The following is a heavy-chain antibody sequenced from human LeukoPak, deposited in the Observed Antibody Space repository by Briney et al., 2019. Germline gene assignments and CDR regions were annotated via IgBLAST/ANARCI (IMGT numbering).Heavy chain of an antibody. CDR2: THSSGST. V-gene: IGHV4-61*10. J-gene: IGHJ4*02. D-gene: IGHD1-26*01. CDR3: ARKVEAPRYFDY. Sequence: SETLSLTCTVSGASVSSDSYSWSWIRQPAGKTLEWIWRTHSSGSTDYNPSLMSRVAMSLDTSKNQFSLRLSSVTAADTAVYYCARKVEAPRYFDYWGQGTLVTVSS. CDR1: GASVSSDSYS.